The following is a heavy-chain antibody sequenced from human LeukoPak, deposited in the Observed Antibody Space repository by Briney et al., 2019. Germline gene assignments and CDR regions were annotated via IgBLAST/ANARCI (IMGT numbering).Heavy chain of an antibody. Sequence: PGGSLRLSCAASGFTFSNYWMHWVRQAPGKGLEWVSSISSSSSYIYYADSVKGRFTISRDNAKNSLYLQMNSLRAEDTAVYYCATSISGATTTDYWGQGTLVTVSS. J-gene: IGHJ4*02. D-gene: IGHD1-1*01. CDR1: GFTFSNYW. CDR2: ISSSSSYI. CDR3: ATSISGATTTDY. V-gene: IGHV3-21*01.